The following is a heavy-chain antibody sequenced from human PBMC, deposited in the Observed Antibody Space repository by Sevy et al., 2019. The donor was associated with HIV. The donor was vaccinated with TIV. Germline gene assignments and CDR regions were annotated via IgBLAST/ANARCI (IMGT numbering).Heavy chain of an antibody. Sequence: SETLSLTCAVSGGSISSGGYYWSWIRQRPGKGLEWMGYIYYGGKTYYNPSLTSLKSRITISLDTSENQFSLKLSSVTAADTAVYFCARSLTRIFGIPNWFDLWGQGTLVTVSS. V-gene: IGHV4-31*11. CDR1: GGSISSGGYY. J-gene: IGHJ5*02. CDR2: IYYGGKT. CDR3: ARSLTRIFGIPNWFDL. D-gene: IGHD3-3*01.